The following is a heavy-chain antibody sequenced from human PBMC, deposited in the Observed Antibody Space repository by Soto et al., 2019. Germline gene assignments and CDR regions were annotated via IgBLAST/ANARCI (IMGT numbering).Heavy chain of an antibody. CDR2: IKQDGSEK. V-gene: IGHV3-7*01. D-gene: IGHD4-17*01. CDR1: GFTFSSYW. J-gene: IGHJ6*03. CDR3: ARDDYGDAYYYYIDV. Sequence: EVQLVESGGGLVQPGGSLRLSCAASGFTFSSYWMSWVRQAPGKGLEWVANIKQDGSEKYYVDSVKGRFTIYRDNAKNSLYLQINTLRAEDTAVYYCARDDYGDAYYYYIDVWGKGTTVTVSS.